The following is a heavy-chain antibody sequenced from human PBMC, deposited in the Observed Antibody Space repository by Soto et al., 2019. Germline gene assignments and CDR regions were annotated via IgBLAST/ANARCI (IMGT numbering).Heavy chain of an antibody. CDR1: GGSISSYY. D-gene: IGHD2-15*01. V-gene: IGHV4-59*01. CDR3: ARGPYCSGGSCYSDFDY. J-gene: IGHJ4*02. Sequence: SETLSLTCTVSGGSISSYYWSWIRQPPGKGLEWIGYIYYSGSTNYNPSLKSRVTISVDTSKNQFSLKLSSVTAADTAVYYCARGPYCSGGSCYSDFDYWGQGTLVTVSS. CDR2: IYYSGST.